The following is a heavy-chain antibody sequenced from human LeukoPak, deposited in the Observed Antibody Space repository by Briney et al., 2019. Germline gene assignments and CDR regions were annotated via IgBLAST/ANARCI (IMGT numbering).Heavy chain of an antibody. CDR3: AKGLSLRSSYSSFDY. J-gene: IGHJ4*02. V-gene: IGHV3-9*01. D-gene: IGHD3-22*01. CDR2: ISWNGGTV. Sequence: GGSLRLSCAVSGFTFEDHAMHWVRQAPGKGLEWVSRISWNGGTVDYADSVKGRFTITRDNAKNSLYLQMNSLRAEDTAFYYCAKGLSLRSSYSSFDYWGQGTLVTVSS. CDR1: GFTFEDHA.